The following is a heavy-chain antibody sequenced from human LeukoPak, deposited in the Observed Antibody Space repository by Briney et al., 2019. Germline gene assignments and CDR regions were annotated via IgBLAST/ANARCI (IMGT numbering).Heavy chain of an antibody. Sequence: PSETLSLTCAVYGDSFSGYFWSLIRQSPGTGLEWFGEIDDRGNIFYNPSLKSRVTISADTSKSQFSLTLMSVTAADTAVYYCARDSIFGVVSYGMDVWGQGTTVTVSS. CDR2: IDDRGNI. D-gene: IGHD3-3*01. V-gene: IGHV4-34*01. J-gene: IGHJ6*02. CDR1: GDSFSGYF. CDR3: ARDSIFGVVSYGMDV.